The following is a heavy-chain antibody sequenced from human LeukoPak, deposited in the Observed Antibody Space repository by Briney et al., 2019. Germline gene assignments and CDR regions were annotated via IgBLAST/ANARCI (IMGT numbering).Heavy chain of an antibody. J-gene: IGHJ6*02. V-gene: IGHV1-3*01. Sequence: ASVKVSCKASGYTFTSYAMHWVRQAPGQRLEWMGWINAGNGNTKYSQKFQGRVTITRDTSASTAYMELSSLRSEDTAVYYCATRKSIVGATSYYYGMDVWGQGTTVTVSS. D-gene: IGHD1-26*01. CDR2: INAGNGNT. CDR1: GYTFTSYA. CDR3: ATRKSIVGATSYYYGMDV.